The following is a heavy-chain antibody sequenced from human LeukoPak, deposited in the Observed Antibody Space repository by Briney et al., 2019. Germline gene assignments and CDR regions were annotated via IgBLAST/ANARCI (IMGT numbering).Heavy chain of an antibody. J-gene: IGHJ4*02. CDR3: ATDSEWLLSFDY. D-gene: IGHD3-3*01. V-gene: IGHV1-24*01. CDR2: FDPEDGET. CDR1: GYTLTELP. Sequence: ASVKVSCKVSGYTLTELPMHWVRQAPGKGLEWMGGFDPEDGETIYAQKFQGRVTMTEDTSTDTACMELSSLRSEDTAVYYCATDSEWLLSFDYWGQGTLVTVSS.